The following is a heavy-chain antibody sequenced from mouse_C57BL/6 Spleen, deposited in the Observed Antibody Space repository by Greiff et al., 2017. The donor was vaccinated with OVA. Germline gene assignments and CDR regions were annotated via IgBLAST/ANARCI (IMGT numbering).Heavy chain of an antibody. V-gene: IGHV1-61*01. Sequence: VQLQQPGAELVRPGSSVKLSCKASGYTFTSYWMDWVKQRPGQGLEWIGNIYPSDSETHYNQKFKDKATLTVDKSSSTAYMQLSSLTSEDSAVYYCARREDYDQAWFAYWGQGTLVTVSA. CDR1: GYTFTSYW. D-gene: IGHD2-4*01. J-gene: IGHJ3*01. CDR2: IYPSDSET. CDR3: ARREDYDQAWFAY.